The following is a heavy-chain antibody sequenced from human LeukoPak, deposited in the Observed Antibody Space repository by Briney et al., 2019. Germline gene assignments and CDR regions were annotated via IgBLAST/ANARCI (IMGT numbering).Heavy chain of an antibody. D-gene: IGHD2-2*01. CDR1: GFTFSSYD. CDR3: ARDRGACSSTSCYYYCMDV. J-gene: IGHJ6*03. Sequence: GRSLRLSCAASGFTFSSYDMHWVRQAPGKGLEWVALIWYDGSNKYYADSVKGRFTISRDNSKNTLYLQMNSLRAEDTAVYYCARDRGACSSTSCYYYCMDVWGKGTTVTVSS. CDR2: IWYDGSNK. V-gene: IGHV3-33*01.